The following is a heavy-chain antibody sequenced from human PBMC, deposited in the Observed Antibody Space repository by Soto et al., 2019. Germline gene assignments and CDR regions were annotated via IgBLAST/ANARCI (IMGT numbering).Heavy chain of an antibody. D-gene: IGHD3-9*01. CDR2: VYYTGST. CDR3: ASATGYYDFHY. V-gene: IGHV4-39*01. J-gene: IGHJ4*02. CDR1: GGSITTTYY. Sequence: QLQLQESGPGLVKPSETLSLTCTVSGGSITTTYYWGWVRQAPGKGLECIGRVYYTGSTYLNPSLKSRVTISVDTSKNQYSLKLSSVSVADTAVYYCASATGYYDFHYWGQGTLVTVSS.